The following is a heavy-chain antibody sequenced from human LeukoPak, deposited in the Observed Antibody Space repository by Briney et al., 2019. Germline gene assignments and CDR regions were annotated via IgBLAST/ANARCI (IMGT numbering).Heavy chain of an antibody. J-gene: IGHJ3*02. CDR1: GGTFNSYA. V-gene: IGHV1-69*13. CDR2: IIPIFGTA. CDR3: ARAPPYYDILTGYHDAFDI. D-gene: IGHD3-9*01. Sequence: GASVKVSFKASGGTFNSYAISWVRQAPGQGLEWMGGIIPIFGTANYAQKFQGRVTITADESTSTAYMELSSLRSEDTAVYYCARAPPYYDILTGYHDAFDIWGQGTMVTVSS.